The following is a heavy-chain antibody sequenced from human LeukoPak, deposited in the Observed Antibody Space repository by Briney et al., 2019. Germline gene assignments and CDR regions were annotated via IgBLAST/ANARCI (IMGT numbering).Heavy chain of an antibody. Sequence: GGSLRLSCAASGFTFSAYWMTWVRQAPGKAPEWVANIKQDGSEQFYLESVKGRFTISRDNAENSLHLQMTSLRVEDTAIYYCASGTGWLIDYWGQGTLVTVSS. J-gene: IGHJ4*02. CDR3: ASGTGWLIDY. CDR2: IKQDGSEQ. V-gene: IGHV3-7*01. CDR1: GFTFSAYW. D-gene: IGHD1-7*01.